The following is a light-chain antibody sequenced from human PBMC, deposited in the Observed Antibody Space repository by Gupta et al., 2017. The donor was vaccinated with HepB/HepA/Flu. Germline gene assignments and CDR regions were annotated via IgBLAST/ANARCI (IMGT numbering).Light chain of an antibody. V-gene: IGLV2-23*02. CDR2: EVS. CDR1: SRDVGNYKV. Sequence: VLTQPASVSGSPGPSITISCTGTSRDVGNYKVVSWYQQHPGKAPNLMIYEVSKRSAGVAYRFSGSKSGNTASLTISGRKEEDEADYYCSADASNRDVLFGGGTKLTVL. J-gene: IGLJ2*01. CDR3: SADASNRDVL.